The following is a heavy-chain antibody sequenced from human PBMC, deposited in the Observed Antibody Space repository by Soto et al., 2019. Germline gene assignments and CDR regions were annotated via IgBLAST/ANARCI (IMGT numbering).Heavy chain of an antibody. CDR2: ISGRTNFT. CDR3: PRRERRFNISSYYDALDI. J-gene: IGHJ3*02. CDR1: GFSFSDYY. Sequence: QLAESGGGLVKPGESLSVACAASGFSFSDYYMSWIRQAPGKGLEWVSYISGRTNFTKYADSVKGRFTINRDNAKNSLVLQMDSLRVDDRAVYFCPRRERRFNISSYYDALDIWGKGTMVTVSS. D-gene: IGHD3-10*01. V-gene: IGHV3-11*06.